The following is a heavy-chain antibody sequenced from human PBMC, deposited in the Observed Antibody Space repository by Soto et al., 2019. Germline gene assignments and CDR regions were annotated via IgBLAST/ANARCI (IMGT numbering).Heavy chain of an antibody. CDR1: GYTFTGYY. CDR3: ARDLLRGNHSSSWAMDV. Sequence: GASVKVSCKASGYTFTGYYMHWVRQAPGQGLEWMGWINPNSGGTNYAQKFQGRVTMTRDTSISTAYMELSRLRSDDTAVYYCARDLLRGNHSSSWAMDVWGQGTTVTVSS. D-gene: IGHD6-13*01. V-gene: IGHV1-2*02. CDR2: INPNSGGT. J-gene: IGHJ6*02.